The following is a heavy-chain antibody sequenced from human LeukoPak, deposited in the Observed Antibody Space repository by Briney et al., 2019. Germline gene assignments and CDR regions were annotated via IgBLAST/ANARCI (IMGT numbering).Heavy chain of an antibody. J-gene: IGHJ4*02. D-gene: IGHD2-21*02. CDR3: ARRVGGSDCFDY. V-gene: IGHV4-38-2*02. CDR2: VYHGGSS. CDR1: GYSMSSGFY. Sequence: SETLSLTCTVSGYSMSSGFYWGWIRQPPGKGLEWIGNVYHGGSSYYNPSLKSRVTISVDTSKNQFSLNLYSVTAADTAVYYCARRVGGSDCFDYWGQGTLVTVSS.